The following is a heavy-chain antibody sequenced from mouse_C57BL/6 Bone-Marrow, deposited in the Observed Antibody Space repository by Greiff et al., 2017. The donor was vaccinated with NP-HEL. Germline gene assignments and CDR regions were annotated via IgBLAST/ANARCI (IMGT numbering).Heavy chain of an antibody. Sequence: QVQLQQPGAELVRPGSSVKLSCKASGYTFTSYWMHWVKQRPIQGLEWIGNIDPSDSETHYKQKFKDKATLTVDKSSNTAYIHLGSLTSDDSAVYYCLVSLYNCGSSRYFDDWGTGTTVTVSS. V-gene: IGHV1-52*01. J-gene: IGHJ1*03. D-gene: IGHD1-1*01. CDR3: LVSLYNCGSSRYFDD. CDR1: GYTFTSYW. CDR2: IDPSDSET.